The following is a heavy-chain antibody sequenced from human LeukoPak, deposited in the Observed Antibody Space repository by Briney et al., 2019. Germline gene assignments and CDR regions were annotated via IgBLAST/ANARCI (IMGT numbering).Heavy chain of an antibody. Sequence: GGSLRLSCAAPGFTFSNYGMHWVRQAPGKGLEWVAVISYDGSTKYYADSVKGRFTISRDNSKNTLYLQMNSLRAEDTAIYYCAKGHDDAFDIWGQGTMVTVSS. CDR1: GFTFSNYG. CDR3: AKGHDDAFDI. J-gene: IGHJ3*02. V-gene: IGHV3-30*18. CDR2: ISYDGSTK.